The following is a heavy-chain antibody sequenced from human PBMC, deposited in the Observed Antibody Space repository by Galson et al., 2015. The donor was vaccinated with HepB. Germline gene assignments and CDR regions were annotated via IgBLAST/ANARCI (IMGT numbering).Heavy chain of an antibody. D-gene: IGHD6-13*01. V-gene: IGHV3-30*18. J-gene: IGHJ4*02. CDR3: AKDYSSNWYYFDY. CDR2: ISYDGSNK. Sequence: SLRLSCAASGFTFSSYRMYWVRQAPGKGLEWVAVISYDGSNKYYADSVKGRFTISRDNSKNTLYLQMNSLRAEDTAVYYCAKDYSSNWYYFDYWGQGTLVTVSS. CDR1: GFTFSSYR.